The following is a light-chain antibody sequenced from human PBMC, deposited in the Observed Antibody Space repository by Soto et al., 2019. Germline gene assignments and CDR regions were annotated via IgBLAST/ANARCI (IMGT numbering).Light chain of an antibody. CDR3: QSHDSSLSGYV. Sequence: QSVLTQRPSVSGAPGQRVTISCTGSSSNIGAGYDVHWYQQFPGTAPKLLIYGDINRPSGVPDRFSGSRSGSSASLAITGLLPEDEADYYCQSHDSSLSGYVFGGGTKLTVL. CDR1: SSNIGAGYD. V-gene: IGLV1-40*01. CDR2: GDI. J-gene: IGLJ3*02.